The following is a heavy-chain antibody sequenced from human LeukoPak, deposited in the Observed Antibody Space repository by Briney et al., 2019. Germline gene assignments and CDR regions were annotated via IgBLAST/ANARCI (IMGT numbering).Heavy chain of an antibody. CDR2: ITSTSFTI. CDR1: GFTISSYE. D-gene: IGHD7-27*01. CDR3: AASLGPRDY. V-gene: IGHV3-48*03. J-gene: IGHJ4*02. Sequence: GGSLRLSCAASGFTISSYEANWVRQAPGKGLEWISYITSTSFTIYYADSVKGRFTISRDNAKNALYLQMDSLTVEDTALYYCAASLGPRDYCGQGIPVTVSS.